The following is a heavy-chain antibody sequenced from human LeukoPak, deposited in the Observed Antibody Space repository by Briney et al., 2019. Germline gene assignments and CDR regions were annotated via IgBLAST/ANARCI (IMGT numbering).Heavy chain of an antibody. V-gene: IGHV3-23*01. CDR3: ARRVVPGNVGYCSSTSCYWGLFDP. CDR2: ISGSVGST. D-gene: IGHD2-2*01. J-gene: IGHJ5*02. CDR1: GFTFSNYA. Sequence: GGSLRLSCVASGFTFSNYAMSWVRQAPGKGLEWVSGISGSVGSTSYADSVKGRFTISRDETKYTLYLQMNSLGAEDTAVYYCARRVVPGNVGYCSSTSCYWGLFDPWGQGTLVTVSS.